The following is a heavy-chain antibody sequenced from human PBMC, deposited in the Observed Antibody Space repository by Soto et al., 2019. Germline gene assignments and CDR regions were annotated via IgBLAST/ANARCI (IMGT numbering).Heavy chain of an antibody. CDR2: IYWDGDE. CDR1: GFSLSTSAEG. Sequence: QITLKESGPTLVKPTQTLTLTCTFSGFSLSTSAEGVGWIRQPPGKALEWLALIYWDGDERYSPSLKSRLTITKDTSKNQVVLTMTNMDPADTATYSCAHGSCTSADCYPNPYLDYWGQGILVTVFS. V-gene: IGHV2-5*02. CDR3: AHGSCTSADCYPNPYLDY. D-gene: IGHD2-2*01. J-gene: IGHJ4*02.